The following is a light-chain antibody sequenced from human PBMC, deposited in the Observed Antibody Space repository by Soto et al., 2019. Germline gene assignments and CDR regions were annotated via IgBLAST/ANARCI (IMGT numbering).Light chain of an antibody. CDR2: EVI. CDR1: SSDVGGYNY. J-gene: IGLJ1*01. V-gene: IGLV2-8*01. CDR3: SSYAGSNTPYV. Sequence: QSALTQPPSASESPGQSVTISCTGTSSDVGGYNYVSWYQQHPGKAPKLLIYEVIKRPSGVPDRFSASRSGNTASLTVSGLQAEDEADYYCSSYAGSNTPYVFGTGTKVTVL.